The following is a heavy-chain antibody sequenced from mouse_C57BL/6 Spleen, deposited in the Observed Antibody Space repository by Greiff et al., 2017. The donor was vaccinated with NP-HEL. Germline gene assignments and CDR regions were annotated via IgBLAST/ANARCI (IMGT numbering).Heavy chain of an antibody. CDR3: ARVYYSNYGAMDY. Sequence: QVQLKQPGAELVRPGSSVKLSCKASGYTFTSYWMDWVKQRPGQGLEWIGNIYPSDSETHYNQKFKDKATLTVDKSSSTAYMQLSSLTSEDSAVYYCARVYYSNYGAMDYWGQGTSVTVSS. D-gene: IGHD2-5*01. J-gene: IGHJ4*01. CDR2: IYPSDSET. V-gene: IGHV1-61*01. CDR1: GYTFTSYW.